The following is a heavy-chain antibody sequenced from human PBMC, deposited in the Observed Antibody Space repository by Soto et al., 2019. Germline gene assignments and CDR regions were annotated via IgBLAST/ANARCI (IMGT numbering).Heavy chain of an antibody. CDR2: LSYSGST. CDR1: GGSISSHF. D-gene: IGHD2-8*01. CDR3: ARDLRTNGVSEFDY. J-gene: IGHJ4*02. V-gene: IGHV4-59*11. Sequence: QVQLQESGPGLVKSSETLSLTCTVSGGSISSHFWSWIRQPPGRGLEWIGSLSYSGSTNTYPSLKGRVTMSIDTSKNQFSLKLNSVTAADTAVYYCARDLRTNGVSEFDYWGQGTLVTVSS.